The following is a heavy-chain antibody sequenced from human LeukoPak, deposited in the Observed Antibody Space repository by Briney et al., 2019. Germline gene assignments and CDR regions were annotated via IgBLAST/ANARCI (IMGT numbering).Heavy chain of an antibody. Sequence: PGGSLRLSCTASGFTFGNHAMSWVRHAPGKGLEWVGFIRSEAYGGTTEYAASVKGRCIISRGDSKSTAYLQMNSLKTEDTAVYYCVREMFGGDYWGQGTLVTVSS. CDR3: VREMFGGDY. D-gene: IGHD3-10*02. J-gene: IGHJ4*02. CDR2: IRSEAYGGTT. CDR1: GFTFGNHA. V-gene: IGHV3-49*04.